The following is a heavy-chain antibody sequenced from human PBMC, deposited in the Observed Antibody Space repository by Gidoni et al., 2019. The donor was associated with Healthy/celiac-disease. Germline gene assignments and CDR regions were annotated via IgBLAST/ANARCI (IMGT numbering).Heavy chain of an antibody. J-gene: IGHJ4*02. CDR2: ISWNSGSI. D-gene: IGHD1-1*01. Sequence: EVQLVESGGGLVQPGRSLRLSCAASGFTFDDYAMHWVRQAPGKGLGWVSGISWNSGSIGYADSVKGRFTISRDNAKNSLYLQMNSLRAEDTALYYCAKDIGTTQATWGQGTLVTVSS. CDR3: AKDIGTTQAT. CDR1: GFTFDDYA. V-gene: IGHV3-9*01.